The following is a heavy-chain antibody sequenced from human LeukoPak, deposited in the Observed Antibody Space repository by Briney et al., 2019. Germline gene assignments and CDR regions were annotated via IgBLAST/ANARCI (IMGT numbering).Heavy chain of an antibody. CDR1: GXTFSDYY. CDR2: ISSSSSYI. CDR3: ARERLGELSYHDY. V-gene: IGHV3-11*05. Sequence: GGSLRLSCAASGXTFSDYYVSWIRQAPGKGLECVSYISSSSSYINYADSVKGRFTISRDNAKNSLYLQMNSLRADDTAVYYCARERLGELSYHDYWGQGTLVTVSS. J-gene: IGHJ4*02. D-gene: IGHD3-16*02.